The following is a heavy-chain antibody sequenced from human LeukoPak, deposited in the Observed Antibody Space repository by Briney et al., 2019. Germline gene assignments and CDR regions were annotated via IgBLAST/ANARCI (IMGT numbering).Heavy chain of an antibody. J-gene: IGHJ4*02. CDR3: ARVNLGEYYFDY. V-gene: IGHV4-59*01. CDR2: IYYSGSGST. Sequence: SETLSLTCTVSGVSISSYYWSWIRQPPGKGLEWIGYIYYSGSGSTNYSPSLKSRVTISADTSKNQFSLKLSSVTAADTALYYCARVNLGEYYFDYWGQGALVTVSS. CDR1: GVSISSYY.